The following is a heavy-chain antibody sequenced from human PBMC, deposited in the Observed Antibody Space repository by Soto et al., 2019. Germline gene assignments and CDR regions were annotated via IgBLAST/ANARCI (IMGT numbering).Heavy chain of an antibody. CDR2: INHSGST. Sequence: QVQLQQWGAGLLKPSETLSLTCAVYGGSFSDYYWSWIRQPPGKGLEWIGEINHSGSTNYNPSLKSRVTISVDTSKNQFSLKLSSVTAADTAVYYCARGTYYYDSSGYYYVPYYFDYWGQGTLVTVSS. D-gene: IGHD3-22*01. V-gene: IGHV4-34*01. CDR3: ARGTYYYDSSGYYYVPYYFDY. J-gene: IGHJ4*02. CDR1: GGSFSDYY.